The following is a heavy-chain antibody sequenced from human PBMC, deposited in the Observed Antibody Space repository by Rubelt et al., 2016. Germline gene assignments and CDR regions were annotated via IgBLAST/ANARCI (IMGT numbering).Heavy chain of an antibody. CDR3: ARAQRIRLLMVYAPTFDY. CDR1: GYTFTSYA. V-gene: IGHV1-3*01. J-gene: IGHJ4*02. Sequence: QVQLVQSGAEVKKPGASVKVSCKASGYTFTSYAMHWVRQAPGQRLEWMGWINAGNGTTKYSQKFQGRCTSTRETSASTAYMELSSLRSEDTAVYYCARAQRIRLLMVYAPTFDYWGQGTLVTVSS. D-gene: IGHD2-8*01. CDR2: INAGNGTT.